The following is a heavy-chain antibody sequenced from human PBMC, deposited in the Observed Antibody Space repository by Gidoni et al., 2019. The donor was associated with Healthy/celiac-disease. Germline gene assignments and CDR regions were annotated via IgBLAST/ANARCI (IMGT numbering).Heavy chain of an antibody. CDR3: ARMIVTRGWFDP. CDR2: IDWDDDK. D-gene: IGHD2-21*01. J-gene: IGHJ5*02. CDR1: GFSLSTSGMC. Sequence: QVTLRESGPALVKPTQNLTLTCTFSGFSLSTSGMCVSWIRQPPGKALEWLALIDWDDDKYYSTSLKTRLTISKDTSKNQVVLTMTNMDPVDTATYYCARMIVTRGWFDPWGQGTLVTVSS. V-gene: IGHV2-70*01.